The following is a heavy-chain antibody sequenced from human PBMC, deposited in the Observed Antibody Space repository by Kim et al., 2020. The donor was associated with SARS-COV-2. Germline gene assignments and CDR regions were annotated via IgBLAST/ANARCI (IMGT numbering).Heavy chain of an antibody. CDR3: ARDIASAAHDY. J-gene: IGHJ4*02. D-gene: IGHD6-13*01. CDR2: A. Sequence: ANYAQKFQGRDTITADKSTSTAYMELSSLRSEDTAVYYCARDIASAAHDYWGQGTLVTVSS. V-gene: IGHV1-69*04.